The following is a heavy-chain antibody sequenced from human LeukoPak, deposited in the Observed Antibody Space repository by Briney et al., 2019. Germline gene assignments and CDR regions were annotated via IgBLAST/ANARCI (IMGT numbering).Heavy chain of an antibody. CDR3: AREPSEWLVSRVFLY. CDR1: GYTFTGYY. J-gene: IGHJ4*02. D-gene: IGHD6-19*01. V-gene: IGHV1-2*02. Sequence: ASVKVSCKASGYTFTGYYTHWVRQAPGQGLEWMGWINPNSGGTNYAQKFQGRVTMTRDTSISTAYTELSRLRSDDTAVYYCAREPSEWLVSRVFLYWGQGTLVTVSS. CDR2: INPNSGGT.